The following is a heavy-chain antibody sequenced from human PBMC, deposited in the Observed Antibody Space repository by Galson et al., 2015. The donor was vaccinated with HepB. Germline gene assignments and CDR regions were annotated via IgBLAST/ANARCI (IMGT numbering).Heavy chain of an antibody. D-gene: IGHD3-10*01. V-gene: IGHV3-21*01. Sequence: SLRLSCAASGFTFSSYSMNWVRQAPGKGLEWVSSISSSSSYIYYADSVKGRFTISRDNAKNSLYLQMNSLRAEDTAVYYCAKDGGFNYYGSGSYYNVPSNYYYYMDVWGKGTTVTVSS. J-gene: IGHJ6*03. CDR3: AKDGGFNYYGSGSYYNVPSNYYYYMDV. CDR1: GFTFSSYS. CDR2: ISSSSSYI.